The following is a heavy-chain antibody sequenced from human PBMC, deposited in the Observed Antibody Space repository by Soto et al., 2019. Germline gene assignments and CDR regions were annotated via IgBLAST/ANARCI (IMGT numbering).Heavy chain of an antibody. J-gene: IGHJ6*02. Sequence: QVQLQESGPGLVKPSETLSLTCTVSGGSISSYYWCWIRQPAGKGMEWIGLFYTSGKANDSPSLKSLLTMSEDTSRNQFSLNLTSVNAANTAVYLCARCGLDYGMDVWGQGTTVTVSS. CDR3: ARCGLDYGMDV. V-gene: IGHV4-4*07. D-gene: IGHD6-25*01. CDR2: FYTSGKA. CDR1: GGSISSYY.